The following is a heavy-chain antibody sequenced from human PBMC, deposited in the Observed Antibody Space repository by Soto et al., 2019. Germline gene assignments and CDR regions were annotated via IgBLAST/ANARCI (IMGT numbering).Heavy chain of an antibody. CDR3: AKGRSYYYYYGVDV. CDR2: ISGSGGNT. Sequence: GGSLRLSCAASRFTFSSYAMSWVRQAPGKGLEWVSSISGSGGNTYYADSVKGRFTVSRDNSKNTLFLQMNSLRADDTALYYCAKGRSYYYYYGVDVWGQGTTVTVSS. CDR1: RFTFSSYA. J-gene: IGHJ6*02. V-gene: IGHV3-23*01.